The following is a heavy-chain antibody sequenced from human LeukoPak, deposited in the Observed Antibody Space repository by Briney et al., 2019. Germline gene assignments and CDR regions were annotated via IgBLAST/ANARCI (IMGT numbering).Heavy chain of an antibody. Sequence: AGESLKISCKGLENSLFNYWIGWLGRLPGKGLDWLGITYPVNSDTRYSPSFQGQVTFSVDKSINTAYLQWSSLKASDTAMYYCARLRCSGGSCYSPSNHFDYWGQGTLVTVSS. CDR3: ARLRCSGGSCYSPSNHFDY. CDR1: ENSLFNYW. CDR2: TYPVNSDT. D-gene: IGHD2-15*01. J-gene: IGHJ4*02. V-gene: IGHV5-51*01.